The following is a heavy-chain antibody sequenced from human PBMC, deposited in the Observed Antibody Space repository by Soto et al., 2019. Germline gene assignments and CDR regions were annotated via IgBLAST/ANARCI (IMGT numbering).Heavy chain of an antibody. Sequence: LILSCAASGFTFSRYTMNWVRQAPGKGLESVSSISGSGNSIYYAESMKGRFTISRDNAKNSLYLQMNSLRVEDTAVYYCARDPSGALPGFDYWGQGILVTVS. V-gene: IGHV3-21*01. CDR3: ARDPSGALPGFDY. CDR1: GFTFSRYT. J-gene: IGHJ4*02. CDR2: ISGSGNSI. D-gene: IGHD6-19*01.